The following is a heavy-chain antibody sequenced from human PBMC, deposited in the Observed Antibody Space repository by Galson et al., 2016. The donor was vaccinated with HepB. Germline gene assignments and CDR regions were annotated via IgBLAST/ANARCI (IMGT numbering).Heavy chain of an antibody. CDR2: IYAGGST. V-gene: IGHV4-59*13. J-gene: IGHJ5*01. D-gene: IGHD1-26*01. CDR3: AKVGRAATHDSQGPHDWFDS. CDR1: GGSIRNNS. Sequence: SETLSLTCTVSGGSIRNNSWAWIRQSPGKGLEWLGIIYAGGSTTYNPSLNSRVIMSVDKSKPQISLKLTSVSTADTAVYYCAKVGRAATHDSQGPHDWFDSCGQGTLVIVSS.